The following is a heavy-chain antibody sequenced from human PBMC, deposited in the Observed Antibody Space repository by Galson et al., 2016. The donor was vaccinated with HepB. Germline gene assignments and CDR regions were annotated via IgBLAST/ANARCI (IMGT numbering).Heavy chain of an antibody. Sequence: SLRLSCAASGLTVSSNYMSWVRQAPGKGLEWVSVIYSGGSTYYADSVKGRFTISRDNSKNTLYLQMNSLRAEDTAVYYCAIDQGYCSGGSCSYYFDYWGQGTLVTVSS. CDR3: AIDQGYCSGGSCSYYFDY. V-gene: IGHV3-53*01. J-gene: IGHJ4*02. CDR1: GLTVSSNY. D-gene: IGHD2-15*01. CDR2: IYSGGST.